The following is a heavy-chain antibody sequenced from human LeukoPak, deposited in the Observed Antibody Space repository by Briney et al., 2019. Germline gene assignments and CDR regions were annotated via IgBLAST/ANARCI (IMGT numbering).Heavy chain of an antibody. V-gene: IGHV4-34*01. CDR2: INHSGST. J-gene: IGHJ4*02. CDR1: GGSFSGYY. Sequence: SETLSLTCAVYGGSFSGYYWSWIRQPPGKGLEWIGEINHSGSTNYNPSLKSRVTISVDTSKNQFSLKLSSVTAADTAVYYCARRPPPEGSSWYGEDYWGQGTLVTVSS. CDR3: ARRPPPEGSSWYGEDY. D-gene: IGHD6-13*01.